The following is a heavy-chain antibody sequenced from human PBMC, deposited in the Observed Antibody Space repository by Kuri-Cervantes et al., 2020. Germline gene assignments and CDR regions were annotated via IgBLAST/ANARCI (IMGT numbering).Heavy chain of an antibody. CDR3: ARGGIVGATDNGAPLHYYYYGMDV. D-gene: IGHD1-26*01. CDR1: GGSFNDFY. V-gene: IGHV4-34*01. J-gene: IGHJ6*02. CDR2: INHSGNT. Sequence: ESLKISCAVYGGSFNDFYWTWIRQPPGKGLEWIGEINHSGNTNYNPSLKSRVTISVDTSNKQFSLKMTSVTAADTAVYYCARGGIVGATDNGAPLHYYYYGMDVWGQGTTVTVSS.